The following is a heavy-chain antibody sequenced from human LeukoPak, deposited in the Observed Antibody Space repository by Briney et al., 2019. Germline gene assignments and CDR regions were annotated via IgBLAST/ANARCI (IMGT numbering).Heavy chain of an antibody. CDR1: GYTFSTYG. D-gene: IGHD6-19*01. Sequence: GASVKVSCKASGYTFSTYGMSWVRQAPGQGLEWMGWISGYNDNTNSAQKFQGRVTMTTDTSTRTAYMELRSLRSDDTAVYYCARYGGAVAELLDYWGQGTLVTVSS. J-gene: IGHJ4*02. CDR2: ISGYNDNT. CDR3: ARYGGAVAELLDY. V-gene: IGHV1-18*01.